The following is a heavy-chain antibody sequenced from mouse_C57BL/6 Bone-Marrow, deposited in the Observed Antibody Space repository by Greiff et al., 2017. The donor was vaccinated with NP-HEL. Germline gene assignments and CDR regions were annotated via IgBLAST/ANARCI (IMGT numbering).Heavy chain of an antibody. J-gene: IGHJ3*01. CDR1: GFTFSDFY. Sequence: EVMLVESGGGLVQSGRSLRLSCATSGFTFSDFYMEWVRQAPGKGLEWIAASRNKANDYTTEYSASVKGRFIVSRDTSQSILYLQMNALRAEDTAIYYCARDAGDDGYYEFAYWGQGTLVTVSA. D-gene: IGHD2-3*01. V-gene: IGHV7-1*01. CDR2: SRNKANDYTT. CDR3: ARDAGDDGYYEFAY.